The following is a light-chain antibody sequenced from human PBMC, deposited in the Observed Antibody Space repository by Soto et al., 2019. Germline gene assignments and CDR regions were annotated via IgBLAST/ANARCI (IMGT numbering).Light chain of an antibody. CDR1: QGISNY. J-gene: IGKJ5*01. CDR3: QQLNTSPIT. CDR2: AAS. V-gene: IGKV1-9*01. Sequence: IRMTQSRSSLSASTGDRVTITCRASQGISNYLAWYQQKPGEGPKLLIYAASTLQSGVPSRFSDSGSGTEFTLTISSLQPEDFATYYCQQLNTSPITFGQGTRLEI.